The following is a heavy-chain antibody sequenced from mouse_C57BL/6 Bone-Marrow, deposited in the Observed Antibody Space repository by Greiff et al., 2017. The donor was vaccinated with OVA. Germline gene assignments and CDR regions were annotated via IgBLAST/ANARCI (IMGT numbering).Heavy chain of an antibody. V-gene: IGHV1-4*01. CDR2: INPSSGYT. CDR3: ARFYYYASFAD. D-gene: IGHD1-1*01. Sequence: QVQLQQSGAELARPGASVKMSCKASGYTFTSYTMHWVKQRPGQGLEWIGYINPSSGYTKYNQKFKDKATLTADKSSSTAYMQLSSLTSEDSAVYYCARFYYYASFADWGQGTLVTVSA. CDR1: GYTFTSYT. J-gene: IGHJ3*01.